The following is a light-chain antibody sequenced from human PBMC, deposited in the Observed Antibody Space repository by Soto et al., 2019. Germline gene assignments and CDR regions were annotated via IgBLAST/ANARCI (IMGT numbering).Light chain of an antibody. CDR3: QQNYGTPLA. CDR2: AAS. J-gene: IGKJ4*01. V-gene: IGKV1-39*01. Sequence: DIQMPQSPFSLSASVGDRVTITCRASQSISRDLNWYQQKPGKAPNLLIYAASTLESGVPSRFSGSGSGTDFTLTISSLQLEDFATYYCQQNYGTPLAFGGGTKVDIK. CDR1: QSISRD.